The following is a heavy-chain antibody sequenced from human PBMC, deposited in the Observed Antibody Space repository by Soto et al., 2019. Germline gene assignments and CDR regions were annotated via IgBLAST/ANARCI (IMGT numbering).Heavy chain of an antibody. J-gene: IGHJ5*02. Sequence: GGSLRLSCAASGFTVSSNYMSWVRQAPGKGLEWVSVIYSGGSTYYADSVKGRFTISRDNSKNTLYLQVNSLRAEDTAVYYCARDIPARGWFGKSINWFDPWGQGT. D-gene: IGHD3-10*01. V-gene: IGHV3-66*01. CDR3: ARDIPARGWFGKSINWFDP. CDR2: IYSGGST. CDR1: GFTVSSNY.